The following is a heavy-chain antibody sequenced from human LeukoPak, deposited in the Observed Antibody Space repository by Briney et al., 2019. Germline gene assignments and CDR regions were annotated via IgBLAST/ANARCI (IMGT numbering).Heavy chain of an antibody. J-gene: IGHJ4*02. CDR2: INPSGGST. V-gene: IGHV1-46*01. CDR3: GVYCSSTSCYDY. Sequence: GASVTVSFKASGYTFTIYYMHWVRQPPAQGLEWMGIINPSGGSTSYAQKFQGRVTMTRDTSTSTVYMELSSLRSEDTAVYYCGVYCSSTSCYDYWGQGTLVTVSS. CDR1: GYTFTIYY. D-gene: IGHD2-2*01.